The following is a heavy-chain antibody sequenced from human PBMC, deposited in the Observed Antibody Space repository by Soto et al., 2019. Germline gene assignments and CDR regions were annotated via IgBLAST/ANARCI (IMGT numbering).Heavy chain of an antibody. J-gene: IGHJ4*02. Sequence: QVQLVQSGAEVKRPGSSVKVSCKASGDTFTFYSINWVRQAPGLGLEWMGRINPILSMSNYAQRFQGRVTMTAYNSTSTAYRELSSLRSEDTAIYYCASSYGSGYRAFDYWGQGALVTVSS. V-gene: IGHV1-69*02. CDR1: GDTFTFYS. D-gene: IGHD3-10*01. CDR3: ASSYGSGYRAFDY. CDR2: INPILSMS.